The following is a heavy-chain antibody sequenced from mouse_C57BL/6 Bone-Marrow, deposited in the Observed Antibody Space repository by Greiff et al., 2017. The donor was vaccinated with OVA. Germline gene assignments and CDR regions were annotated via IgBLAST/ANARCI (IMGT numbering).Heavy chain of an antibody. Sequence: QVQLQQPGAELVKPGASVKLSCKASGYTFTSSWMQWVKPRPGQGLELIGEIDPSDSYTNYNQKVKGKATLTVDTASSTAYMQLSSLTSEDSAVYYCASAVFAYWGQGTLVTVSA. CDR1: GYTFTSSW. CDR2: IDPSDSYT. J-gene: IGHJ3*01. CDR3: ASAVFAY. V-gene: IGHV1-50*01.